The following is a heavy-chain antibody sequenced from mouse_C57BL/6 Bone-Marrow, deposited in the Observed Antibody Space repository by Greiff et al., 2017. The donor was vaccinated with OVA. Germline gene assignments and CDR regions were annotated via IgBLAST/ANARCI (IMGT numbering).Heavy chain of an antibody. J-gene: IGHJ2*01. D-gene: IGHD1-1*01. Sequence: QVQLQQSGAELVKPGASVKISCKASGYAFSSYCMNWVKQRPGKGLEWIGQIYPGDGDTNYNGQFKGKATLTADKSSSTAYMQLSSLTSEDSAVYFGAGSGDGYYYGSLDYWGQGTTLTVSS. CDR3: AGSGDGYYYGSLDY. CDR2: IYPGDGDT. V-gene: IGHV1-80*01. CDR1: GYAFSSYC.